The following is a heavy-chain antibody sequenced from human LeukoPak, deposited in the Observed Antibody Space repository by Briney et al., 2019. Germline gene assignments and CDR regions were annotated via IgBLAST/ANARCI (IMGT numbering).Heavy chain of an antibody. J-gene: IGHJ3*02. CDR1: GFTFSIYA. V-gene: IGHV3-23*01. D-gene: IGHD6-19*01. CDR3: AKVIFIAVAGTDPDAFDI. Sequence: GGSLRLSCAASGFTFSIYAMSWVRQAPGKGLEWVSAISGSGGSTYYADSVKGRFTISRDNSKNTLYLQMNSLRAEDTAVYYCAKVIFIAVAGTDPDAFDIWGQGTLVTVSS. CDR2: ISGSGGST.